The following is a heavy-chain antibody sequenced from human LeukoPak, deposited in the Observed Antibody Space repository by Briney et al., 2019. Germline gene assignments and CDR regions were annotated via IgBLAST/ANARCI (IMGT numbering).Heavy chain of an antibody. D-gene: IGHD3-22*01. CDR1: GFTFSSAA. CDR3: AKGPQLNSGYHPDY. Sequence: GGSLRLSCAASGFTFSSAAMTWVRQAPGKGLEWVSTITGSDDRTYYADSVKGRFTISRDYSKNTLHSQMNSLRVEDTAIFYCAKGPQLNSGYHPDYWGQGILVTVSS. V-gene: IGHV3-23*01. J-gene: IGHJ4*02. CDR2: ITGSDDRT.